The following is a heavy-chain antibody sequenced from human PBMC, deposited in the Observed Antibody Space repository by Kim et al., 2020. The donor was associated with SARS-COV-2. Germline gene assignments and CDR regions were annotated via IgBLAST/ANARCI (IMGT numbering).Heavy chain of an antibody. D-gene: IGHD6-19*01. J-gene: IGHJ4*02. CDR3: ARSEGRGSWHQVDY. Sequence: SETLSLTCSVSSDSISSYYFSWIRQLPGKGLEWLGYIYYSGSTDYNPSLKSRVTISWDTSKNQFSLDLTSVTNADTAVDYCARSEGRGSWHQVDYWGQG. V-gene: IGHV4-59*01. CDR2: IYYSGST. CDR1: SDSISSYY.